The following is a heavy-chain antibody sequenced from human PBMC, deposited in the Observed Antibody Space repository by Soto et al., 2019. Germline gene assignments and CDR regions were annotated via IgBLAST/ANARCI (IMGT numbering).Heavy chain of an antibody. D-gene: IGHD1-7*01. V-gene: IGHV4-34*01. CDR2: INHSGST. Sequence: SETLSLTCAVYGGSFSGYYWSWIRQPPGKGLEWIGEINHSGSTNYNPSLKSRVTISVDTSKNQFSLKLSSVTAADTAVYYCARRNYTYYFEYWGQGTLVTVSS. CDR3: ARRNYTYYFEY. J-gene: IGHJ4*02. CDR1: GGSFSGYY.